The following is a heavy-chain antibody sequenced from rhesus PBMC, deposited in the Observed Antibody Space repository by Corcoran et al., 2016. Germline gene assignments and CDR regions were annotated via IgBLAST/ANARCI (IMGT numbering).Heavy chain of an antibody. CDR2: VDPEDGEA. J-gene: IGHJ4*01. CDR3: APGGG. CDR1: GYTFTDFY. V-gene: IGHV1-111*02. Sequence: EVQLVQSGTEVKKPGASVKISCKASGYTFTDFYLHWVRQAPGKGLEWMGRVDPEDGEAIHEQQFQDRVTHTAELSTDTAYMELGGLGSEDTALYYCAPGGGWGQGVLVTVSS.